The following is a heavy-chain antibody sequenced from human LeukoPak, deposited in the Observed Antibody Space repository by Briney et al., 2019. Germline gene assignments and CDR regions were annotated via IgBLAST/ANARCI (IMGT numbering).Heavy chain of an antibody. V-gene: IGHV3-23*01. CDR2: ISGSGART. D-gene: IGHD6-19*01. CDR1: GFTFTSCA. Sequence: GGSLRLSCAASGFTFTSCAMNWVRQAPGKGLEWVSAISGSGARTYYADSVKGRFTISRDNSKNTLYLQMNSLRAEDTAVYYCATGYSSGWYFYFQHWGQGSLVSVSS. J-gene: IGHJ1*01. CDR3: ATGYSSGWYFYFQH.